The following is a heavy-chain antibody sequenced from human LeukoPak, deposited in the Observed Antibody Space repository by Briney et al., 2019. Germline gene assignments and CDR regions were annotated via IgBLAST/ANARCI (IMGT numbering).Heavy chain of an antibody. CDR2: ISAYNGNT. V-gene: IGHV1-18*01. Sequence: ASVKVSCKASGYTFTSYGISWVRQAPGQGLEWMGWISAYNGNTNYAQKLQGRVTMTTDAFTSTAYMELRSLRSDGTAVYYCARSYSYGYFDYWGQGTLVTVSS. CDR3: ARSYSYGYFDY. D-gene: IGHD5-18*01. J-gene: IGHJ4*02. CDR1: GYTFTSYG.